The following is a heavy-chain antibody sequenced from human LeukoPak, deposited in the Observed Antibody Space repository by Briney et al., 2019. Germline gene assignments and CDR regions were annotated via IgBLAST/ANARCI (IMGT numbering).Heavy chain of an antibody. Sequence: ESGPTLVKPTHTLTLTCTSAGFSLSTSGVGVGWIRQPPGKALEWLALIYWNDDKRYSPSLKSRLTITKDTSKNQVVLTMTNMDTVDTATYYCAHSHYGDYSFDYWGQGTLVTVSS. CDR1: GFSLSTSGVG. J-gene: IGHJ4*02. D-gene: IGHD4-17*01. CDR3: AHSHYGDYSFDY. CDR2: IYWNDDK. V-gene: IGHV2-5*01.